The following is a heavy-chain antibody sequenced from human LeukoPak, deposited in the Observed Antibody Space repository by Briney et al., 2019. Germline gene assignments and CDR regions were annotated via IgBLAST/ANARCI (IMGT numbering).Heavy chain of an antibody. D-gene: IGHD3-10*01. CDR1: GFTFSSYS. CDR3: ARAPYYYGSGSYYRPVDY. CDR2: ISYDGSNK. Sequence: GSLRLSCAASGFTFSSYSMHWVRQAPGKGLEWVAVISYDGSNKYYADSVKGRFTISRDNSKNTLYLQMNSLRAEDTAVYYCARAPYYYGSGSYYRPVDYWGQGTLVTVSS. J-gene: IGHJ4*02. V-gene: IGHV3-30-3*01.